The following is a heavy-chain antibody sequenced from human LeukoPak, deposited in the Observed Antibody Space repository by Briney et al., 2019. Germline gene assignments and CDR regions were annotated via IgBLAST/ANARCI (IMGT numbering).Heavy chain of an antibody. J-gene: IGHJ5*02. Sequence: SETLSLTCAVYGGSFSGYYWSWIRQPPGKGLEWIGEINHSGSTNYNPSLKSRVTISVDTSKNQFSLKLSSVTAADTAVYYCARRLDSSGWYVRQQYWFDPWGQGTLVTVSS. D-gene: IGHD6-19*01. V-gene: IGHV4-34*01. CDR1: GGSFSGYY. CDR2: INHSGST. CDR3: ARRLDSSGWYVRQQYWFDP.